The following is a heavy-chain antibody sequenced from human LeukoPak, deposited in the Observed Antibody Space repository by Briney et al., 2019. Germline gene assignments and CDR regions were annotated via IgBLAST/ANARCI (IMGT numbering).Heavy chain of an antibody. CDR1: GFTFSSYG. CDR2: ISSSSSYI. D-gene: IGHD3-16*01. CDR3: ARERGVRFDP. J-gene: IGHJ5*02. Sequence: TGGTLRLSCAASGFTFSSYGMSWVRQAPGKGLEWVSSISSSSSYIYYADSVKGRFTISRDNAKNSLYLQMNSLRAEDTAVYYCARERGVRFDPWGQGTLVTVSS. V-gene: IGHV3-21*01.